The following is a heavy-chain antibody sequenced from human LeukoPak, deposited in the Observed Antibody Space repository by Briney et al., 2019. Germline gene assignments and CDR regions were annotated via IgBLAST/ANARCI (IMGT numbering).Heavy chain of an antibody. CDR2: IDQDGSDK. CDR1: GLTLSDFW. Sequence: GGSLRPSCAASGLTLSDFWMSWVRQAPGKGLEWVANIDQDGSDKNFVGSVKGRFTISRDDAKNSLFLQMNSLRAEDTAVYYCARESTEDRPGSWGQGTLVTVSS. J-gene: IGHJ5*02. V-gene: IGHV3-7*01. D-gene: IGHD5/OR15-5a*01. CDR3: ARESTEDRPGS.